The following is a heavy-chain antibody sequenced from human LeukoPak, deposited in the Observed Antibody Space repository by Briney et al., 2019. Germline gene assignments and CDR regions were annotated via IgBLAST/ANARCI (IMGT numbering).Heavy chain of an antibody. D-gene: IGHD2-2*02. V-gene: IGHV1-2*02. CDR1: GYTFTGYY. Sequence: ASVRVSRKTSGYTFTGYYLRWVRQAPGQGLEWMGRIDPDSGGTHYAQKFQVRVTVTRDTSITTVYMELSGLTSDDTAVYYCARVPGPYTTSRFDYWGQGTLVTVSS. J-gene: IGHJ4*02. CDR3: ARVPGPYTTSRFDY. CDR2: IDPDSGGT.